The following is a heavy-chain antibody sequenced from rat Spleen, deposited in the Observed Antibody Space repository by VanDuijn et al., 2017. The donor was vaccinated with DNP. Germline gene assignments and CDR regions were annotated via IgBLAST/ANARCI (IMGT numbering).Heavy chain of an antibody. V-gene: IGHV5-25*01. D-gene: IGHD1-2*01. CDR3: ATHDYASWG. Sequence: EVQLVESGGGLVRPGRSLKLSCAASGFIFSNYDMAWVRQAPTKGLEWVASITSSGDNTFYRDSVKGRFTISRDNAKSTLYLQMDSLRSEDTATYYCATHDYASWGWGQGVMVTVSS. J-gene: IGHJ2*01. CDR2: ITSSGDNT. CDR1: GFIFSNYD.